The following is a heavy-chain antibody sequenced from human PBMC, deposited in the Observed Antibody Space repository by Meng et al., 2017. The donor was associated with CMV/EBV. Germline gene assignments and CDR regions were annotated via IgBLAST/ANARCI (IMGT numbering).Heavy chain of an antibody. CDR3: ARGFTGVLLWFGESLGWFDP. CDR1: GGSISSGDYY. V-gene: IGHV4-30-4*08. D-gene: IGHD3-10*01. Sequence: QGQTQRSGPALGKPSQTLSRTCTVSGGSISSGDYYWSWIRQPPGKGLEWIGYIYYSGSTYYNPSLKSRVTISVDTSKNQFSLKLSSVTAADTAVYYCARGFTGVLLWFGESLGWFDPWGQGTLVTVSS. J-gene: IGHJ5*02. CDR2: IYYSGST.